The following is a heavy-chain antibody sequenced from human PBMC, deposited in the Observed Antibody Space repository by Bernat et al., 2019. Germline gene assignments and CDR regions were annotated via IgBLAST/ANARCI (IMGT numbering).Heavy chain of an antibody. V-gene: IGHV3-72*01. D-gene: IGHD6-13*01. CDR3: TSSAVGTVFDF. CDR2: AKTKRDRHTT. Sequence: EVQLVESGGGLVQPGESLRLSCAASGFTFSDHYMDWVRQAPGKGLEWVGRAKTKRDRHTTEYAASVKGRFTISRDDSKNSLYLQMNNLRSEDTAIYYCTSSAVGTVFDFWGQGTLVTVSS. J-gene: IGHJ4*02. CDR1: GFTFSDHY.